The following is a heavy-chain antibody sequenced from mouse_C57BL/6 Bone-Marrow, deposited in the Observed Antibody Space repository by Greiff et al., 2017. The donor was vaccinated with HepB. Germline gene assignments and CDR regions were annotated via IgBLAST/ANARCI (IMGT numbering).Heavy chain of an antibody. Sequence: EVKLEESGPGLVKPSQSLSLTCSVTGYSITSGYSWNWIRQFPGNKLEWMGYISYDGSNNYNPSLKNRISITRDTSKNQFFLKLNSVTTEDTATYYCARGGTTVVDYWGQGTTLTVSS. CDR3: ARGGTTVVDY. CDR1: GYSITSGYS. J-gene: IGHJ2*01. V-gene: IGHV3-6*01. CDR2: ISYDGSN. D-gene: IGHD1-1*01.